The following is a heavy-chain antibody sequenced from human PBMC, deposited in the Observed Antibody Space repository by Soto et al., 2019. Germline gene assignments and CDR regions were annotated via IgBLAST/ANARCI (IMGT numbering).Heavy chain of an antibody. D-gene: IGHD2-15*01. CDR2: ISAYNGNT. J-gene: IGHJ4*02. CDR1: GYTFTSYC. V-gene: IGHV1-18*01. Sequence: ASVKVSCKASGYTFTSYCISWVRQAPGQGLEWMGWISAYNGNTNYAQKLQGRVTMTTDTSTSTAYMELRSLRSDDTAVYYCARDALRPYCSGGSCYPFDYWGQGTLVTVSS. CDR3: ARDALRPYCSGGSCYPFDY.